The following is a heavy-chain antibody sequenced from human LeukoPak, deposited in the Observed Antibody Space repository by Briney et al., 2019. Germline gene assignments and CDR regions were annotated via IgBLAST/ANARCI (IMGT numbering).Heavy chain of an antibody. CDR2: IDNDGRSS. Sequence: GGSLRLSCAASGFTFSRHWMHWVRQTPGRGLVWVSRIDNDGRSSTYADSVKGRFTISRDSAKNTVYLQMNSLTGDDTGVYYCARGGVGSSGYVDYYYYNMDVWGKGTAVTVSS. D-gene: IGHD5-18*01. V-gene: IGHV3-74*01. J-gene: IGHJ6*03. CDR1: GFTFSRHW. CDR3: ARGGVGSSGYVDYYYYNMDV.